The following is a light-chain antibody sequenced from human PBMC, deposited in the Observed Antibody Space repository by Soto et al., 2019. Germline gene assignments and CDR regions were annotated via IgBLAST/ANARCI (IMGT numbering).Light chain of an antibody. J-gene: IGLJ1*01. CDR2: SNN. CDR3: AAWDDSLNVLYV. V-gene: IGLV1-44*01. Sequence: QSALTQPPSASGTPGQRVTISCSGSSSNIGSNTVNWYQQLPGTAPKILIYSNNQRPSGVPDRLSGSKSGTSASLAISGLQSEDEADYYCAAWDDSLNVLYVFGTGTKVTVL. CDR1: SSNIGSNT.